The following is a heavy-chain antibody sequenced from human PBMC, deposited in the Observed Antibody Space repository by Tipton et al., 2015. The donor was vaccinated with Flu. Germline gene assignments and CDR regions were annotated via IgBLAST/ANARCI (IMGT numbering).Heavy chain of an antibody. CDR3: AIDDFGSSWYGY. V-gene: IGHV4-39*07. Sequence: TLSLTCTVSGGSISSSSYHWGWIRQPPGMGLEWIGSVHYSGSTYQNPSLESRVTISVDTSKNQFSLKLSSVTAADTAIYYCAIDDFGSSWYGYWGQGSLVTVSS. CDR2: VHYSGST. D-gene: IGHD6-13*01. CDR1: GGSISSSSYH. J-gene: IGHJ4*02.